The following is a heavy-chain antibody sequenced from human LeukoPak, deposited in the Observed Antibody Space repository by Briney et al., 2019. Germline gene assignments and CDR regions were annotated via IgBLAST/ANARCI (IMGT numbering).Heavy chain of an antibody. J-gene: IGHJ4*02. V-gene: IGHV3-7*01. D-gene: IGHD3-10*01. CDR2: IKQDGSEK. Sequence: GGSLRLSCAASGFTFSSYWMSWVRQAPGKGLGWVANIKQDGSEKYYVDSVKGRFTISRDNAKNSLYLQMNSLRAEDTAVYYCAREVPYGSGSFFDYWGQGTLVTVSS. CDR3: AREVPYGSGSFFDY. CDR1: GFTFSSYW.